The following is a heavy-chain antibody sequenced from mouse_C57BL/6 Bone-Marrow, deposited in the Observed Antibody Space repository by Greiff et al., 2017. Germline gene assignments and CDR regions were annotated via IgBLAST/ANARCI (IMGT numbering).Heavy chain of an antibody. CDR3: SPFEGNYFDF. Sequence: EVQLQQSGAELVRPGASVKLSCTASGFNIKDDYIHWVKQRPEQGLEWIGWIDPEIGDTEYASKFQGKATITSDTSSNTAHLQLSSLTSEDTAVYYCSPFEGNYFDFWGQGTRLTVAA. J-gene: IGHJ2*03. CDR1: GFNIKDDY. V-gene: IGHV14-4*01. CDR2: IDPEIGDT.